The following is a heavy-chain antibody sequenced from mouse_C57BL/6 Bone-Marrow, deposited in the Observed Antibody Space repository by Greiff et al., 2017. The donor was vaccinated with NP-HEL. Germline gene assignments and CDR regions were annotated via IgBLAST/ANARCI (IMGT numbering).Heavy chain of an antibody. CDR2: IYPGSGNT. CDR3: ARVNYDYDGAWFAY. Sequence: VKLQESGPELVKPGASVKISCKASGYSFTSYYIHWVKQRPGQGLEWIGWIYPGSGNTKYNEKFKGKATLTADTSSSTAYMQLSSLTSEDSAVYYCARVNYDYDGAWFAYWGQGTLVTVSA. D-gene: IGHD2-4*01. J-gene: IGHJ3*01. CDR1: GYSFTSYY. V-gene: IGHV1-66*01.